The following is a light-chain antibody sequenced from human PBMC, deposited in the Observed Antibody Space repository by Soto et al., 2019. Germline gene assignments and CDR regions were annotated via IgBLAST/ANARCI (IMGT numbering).Light chain of an antibody. CDR1: QGISNY. Sequence: DIQMTQSPSSLSASVGDRVTITLRASQGISNYLAWYQQKPGKVPKNLIYAASTLQSGVPSRFSGSGSGTDFTLTISSLQPEDVATYYCQKYYTAPETFGQGTKVEIK. CDR2: AAS. V-gene: IGKV1-27*01. J-gene: IGKJ1*01. CDR3: QKYYTAPET.